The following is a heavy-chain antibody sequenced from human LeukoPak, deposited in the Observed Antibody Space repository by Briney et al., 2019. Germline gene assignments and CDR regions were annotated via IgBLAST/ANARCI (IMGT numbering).Heavy chain of an antibody. Sequence: SETLSLTCTISGGSISSGGYYRSWIRQHPGKGLEWIGYIYYSGSTYYNPSLKSRVTISVDTSKNQFSLKLSSVTAADTAVYYCASLRYGSGSYYSWGQGTLVTVSS. CDR2: IYYSGST. V-gene: IGHV4-31*03. CDR1: GGSISSGGYY. D-gene: IGHD3-10*01. CDR3: ASLRYGSGSYYS. J-gene: IGHJ4*02.